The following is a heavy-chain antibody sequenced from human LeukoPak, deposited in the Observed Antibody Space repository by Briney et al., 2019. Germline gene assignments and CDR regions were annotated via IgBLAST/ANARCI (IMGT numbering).Heavy chain of an antibody. V-gene: IGHV3-11*01. CDR1: GFTFSDYY. D-gene: IGHD2-2*02. CDR2: ISSSGSTI. Sequence: GGSLRLSCAASGFTFSDYYMSWIRQAPGKGLEWVSYISSSGSTIYYADSVKGRFTISRDNAKNSLYLQMNSLRAEDTAVYYWASLVCSSSSCYTGGRWSDPWGQGTLVTVSS. J-gene: IGHJ5*02. CDR3: ASLVCSSSSCYTGGRWSDP.